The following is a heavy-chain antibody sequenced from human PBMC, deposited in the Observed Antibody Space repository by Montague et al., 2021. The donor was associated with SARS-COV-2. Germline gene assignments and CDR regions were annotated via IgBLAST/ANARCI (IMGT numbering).Heavy chain of an antibody. Sequence: SETLSLTCTVSGGSLSSSGYFWAWLRQSPEKGLEWIGSLHHYSGSTYYNPTLKSRVTISVDTSKNQFSLKLSSVTAADTAVYYCATLPSSITIFGVVQGYYFDDWGQGTLVTVSS. CDR2: LHHYSGST. CDR3: ATLPSSITIFGVVQGYYFDD. J-gene: IGHJ4*02. V-gene: IGHV4-39*01. D-gene: IGHD3-3*01. CDR1: GGSLSSSGYF.